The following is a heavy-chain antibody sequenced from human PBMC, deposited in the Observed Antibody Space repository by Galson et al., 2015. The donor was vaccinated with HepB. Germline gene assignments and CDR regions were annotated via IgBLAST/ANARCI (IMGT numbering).Heavy chain of an antibody. CDR2: IRSKTYGGTT. CDR1: GFRFGDYA. J-gene: IGHJ4*02. CDR3: STPMPNILARLSAEN. D-gene: IGHD2-2*01. Sequence: SLRLSCAGSGFRFGDYAMSWFRQAPGKGLEWVGFIRSKTYGGTTDYAASVKGRFTFSRGDSKSIAFLQMNSLKIEDTAVYYCSTPMPNILARLSAENWGQGTLVTVSS. V-gene: IGHV3-49*03.